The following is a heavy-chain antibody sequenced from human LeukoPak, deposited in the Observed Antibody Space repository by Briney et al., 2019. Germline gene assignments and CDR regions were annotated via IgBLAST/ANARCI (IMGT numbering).Heavy chain of an antibody. D-gene: IGHD2-15*01. Sequence: PSETLSLTCTVSGGSVSSGSYYWGWIRQAPGKGLEWIGTIYYSGSTYYNPSLKSRVTISVDTSKNQFSLKLNSVTAADTAVYYCARQKGYCSGGSCFPPDFWGQRILVTVAS. CDR3: ARQKGYCSGGSCFPPDF. J-gene: IGHJ4*02. CDR2: IYYSGST. CDR1: GGSVSSGSYY. V-gene: IGHV4-39*01.